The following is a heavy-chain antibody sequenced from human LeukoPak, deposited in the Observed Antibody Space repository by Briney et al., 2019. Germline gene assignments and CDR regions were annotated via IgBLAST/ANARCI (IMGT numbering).Heavy chain of an antibody. J-gene: IGHJ5*02. Sequence: PSETLSLTCAVSGGSISSSNWWSWVRQPPGKGLEWIGEIYHSGSTNCNPSLKSRVTISVDKSKNQFSLKLSSVTAADTAVYYCALVPAAIRGVSWFDPWGQGTLVTVSS. D-gene: IGHD2-2*01. CDR2: IYHSGST. CDR3: ALVPAAIRGVSWFDP. CDR1: GGSISSSNW. V-gene: IGHV4-4*02.